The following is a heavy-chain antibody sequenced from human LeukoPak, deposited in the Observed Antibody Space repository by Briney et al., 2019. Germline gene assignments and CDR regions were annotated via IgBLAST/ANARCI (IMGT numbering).Heavy chain of an antibody. V-gene: IGHV6-1*01. CDR1: GDSVSNNNVG. CDR3: ARVAVFYYDGRAYYYGAFEI. Sequence: SQTLSLTCAISGDSVSNNNVGWHWVRQSPSRGLEWLGRTYYRSKWYNEYAISVKSRVTISSDTSRNRFSLQLNSVTPEDTAVYYCARVAVFYYDGRAYYYGAFEIWGQGTVVTVSS. J-gene: IGHJ3*02. D-gene: IGHD3-22*01. CDR2: TYYRSKWYN.